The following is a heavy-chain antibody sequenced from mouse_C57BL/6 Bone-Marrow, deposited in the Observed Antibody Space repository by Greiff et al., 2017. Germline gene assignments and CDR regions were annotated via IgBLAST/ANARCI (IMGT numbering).Heavy chain of an antibody. CDR3: ARSAYYSNLYAMDY. CDR2: LDPSDSYT. CDR1: GYTFTSYG. D-gene: IGHD2-5*01. V-gene: IGHV1-69*01. Sequence: QVQLQQPGAELVMPGASVKLSCKASGYTFTSYGMHWVKQRPGQGLEWIGELDPSDSYTNYNQKFKGKSTLTVDKSSSTAYMQLSSLTSEDSAVYYCARSAYYSNLYAMDYWGQGTSVTVSS. J-gene: IGHJ4*01.